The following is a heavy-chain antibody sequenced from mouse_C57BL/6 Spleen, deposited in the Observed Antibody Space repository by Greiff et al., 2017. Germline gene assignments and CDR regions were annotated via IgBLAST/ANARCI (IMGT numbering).Heavy chain of an antibody. D-gene: IGHD2-4*01. Sequence: EVHLVESEGGLVQPGSSMKLSCTASGFTFSDYYMAWVRQVPEKGLEWVANINYDGSSTYYLDSLKSRFIISRDNAKNILYLQMSSLKSEDTATYYCARALYDYDWYFDVWGTGTTVTVSS. CDR1: GFTFSDYY. V-gene: IGHV5-16*01. CDR3: ARALYDYDWYFDV. CDR2: INYDGSST. J-gene: IGHJ1*03.